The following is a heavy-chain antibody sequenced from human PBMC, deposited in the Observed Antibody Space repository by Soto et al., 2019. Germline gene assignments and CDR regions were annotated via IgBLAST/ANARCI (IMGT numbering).Heavy chain of an antibody. J-gene: IGHJ4*02. CDR1: GFTFSSYS. D-gene: IGHD3-22*01. CDR3: ARDGAYYYDSSGFDY. CDR2: ISSSSSTI. V-gene: IGHV3-48*02. Sequence: GGSLRLSCAASGFTFSSYSMNWVRQAPGKGLEWVSYISSSSSTIYYADSVKGRFTISRDNAKNSLYLQMNSLRDEDTAVYYCARDGAYYYDSSGFDYWGQGTLVTVSS.